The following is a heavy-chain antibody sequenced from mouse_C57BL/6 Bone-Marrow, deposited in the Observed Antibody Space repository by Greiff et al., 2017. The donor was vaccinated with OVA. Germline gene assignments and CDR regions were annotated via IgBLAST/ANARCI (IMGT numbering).Heavy chain of an antibody. D-gene: IGHD1-1*01. V-gene: IGHV1-81*01. CDR2: IYPRSGNT. CDR1: GYTFTSYG. CDR3: ARLTTGFDY. Sequence: VQLVESGAELARPGASVKLSCTASGYTFTSYGISWVKQRTGQGLEWIGEIYPRSGNTYYYEKFKGKATLTADKSSSTAYMELRSLTSEDSAVYFCARLTTGFDYWGQGTTLTVSS. J-gene: IGHJ2*01.